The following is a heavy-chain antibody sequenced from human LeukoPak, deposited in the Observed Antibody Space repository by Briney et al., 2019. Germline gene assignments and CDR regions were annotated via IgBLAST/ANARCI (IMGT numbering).Heavy chain of an antibody. Sequence: ASVKVSCKASGYTITNYDINWVRHATGQGLELMGWMNPNSGNTGYSQKFQGRVTITWNTSISTVYLDLTSLTSDDTAVSYCARAGYSSSSGPRNNWFDPWGQGTLVTVSS. CDR3: ARAGYSSSSGPRNNWFDP. D-gene: IGHD6-6*01. J-gene: IGHJ5*02. CDR1: GYTITNYD. V-gene: IGHV1-8*01. CDR2: MNPNSGNT.